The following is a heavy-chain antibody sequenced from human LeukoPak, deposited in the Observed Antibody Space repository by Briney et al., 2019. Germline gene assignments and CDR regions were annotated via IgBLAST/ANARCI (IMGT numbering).Heavy chain of an antibody. D-gene: IGHD2-15*01. Sequence: PGGSLSLSCAASGFTFSSYAMSWVRQAPGKGLEWVSAISGSGGSTYYADSVKGRFTISRDNSKNTLYLQMNSLRAEDTAVYYCAKDLYCSGGSCYVANGWFDPWGQGTLVTVSS. V-gene: IGHV3-23*01. CDR3: AKDLYCSGGSCYVANGWFDP. CDR1: GFTFSSYA. J-gene: IGHJ5*02. CDR2: ISGSGGST.